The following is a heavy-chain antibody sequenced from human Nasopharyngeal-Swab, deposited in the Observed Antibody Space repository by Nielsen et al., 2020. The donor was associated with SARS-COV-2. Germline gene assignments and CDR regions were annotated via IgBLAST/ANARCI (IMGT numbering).Heavy chain of an antibody. CDR1: GYSFSNYD. J-gene: IGHJ6*03. D-gene: IGHD3-10*01. V-gene: IGHV1-18*04. CDR2: LSKNGGNT. CDR3: ARNGYYYGSGSAGYYMDV. Sequence: ASVKVSCKTSGYSFSNYDIGWVRQAPGQGLEWMGWLSKNGGNTNYAQKFRGRVTMSTDTSTSTAFMELRSLKSDDTAVYYCARNGYYYGSGSAGYYMDVWGNGTTVTVSS.